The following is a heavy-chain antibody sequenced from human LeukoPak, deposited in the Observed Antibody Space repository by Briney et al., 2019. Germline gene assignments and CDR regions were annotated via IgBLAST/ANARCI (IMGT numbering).Heavy chain of an antibody. J-gene: IGHJ5*02. CDR2: INPNSGGT. CDR1: GYTFTGYY. V-gene: IGHV1-2*02. CDR3: ARSYYDSSAQWDNWFDP. Sequence: GASVKVSCKASGYTFTGYYMHWVRQAPGQGLEWMGRINPNSGGTNYAQKFQGRVTMTRDTSISTAYMELSSLRSDDTAVYYCARSYYDSSAQWDNWFDPWGQGTPVTVSS. D-gene: IGHD3-22*01.